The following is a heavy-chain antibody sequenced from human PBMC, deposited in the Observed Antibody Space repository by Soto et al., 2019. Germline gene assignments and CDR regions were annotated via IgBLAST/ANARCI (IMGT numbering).Heavy chain of an antibody. CDR1: GGSFSGYY. CDR2: INHSGST. D-gene: IGHD6-19*01. J-gene: IGHJ4*02. CDR3: ARGPKNGSGWYLNY. Sequence: SETLSLTCAVYGGSFSGYYWNWIRQPPGRGLEWIGEINHSGSTNYNPSLKSRVTISVDTSKNQFSPKLNSVTAADTAVYYCARGPKNGSGWYLNYWGQGTLVTVSS. V-gene: IGHV4-34*01.